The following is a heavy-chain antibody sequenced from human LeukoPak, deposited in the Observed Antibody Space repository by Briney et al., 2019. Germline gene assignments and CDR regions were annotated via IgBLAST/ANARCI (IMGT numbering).Heavy chain of an antibody. D-gene: IGHD3-3*01. V-gene: IGHV1-18*01. CDR1: AFTITNYG. CDR3: AREGFTVFGAVVNYYYSGMDV. Sequence: ASVKVSCKASAFTITNYGISVVRQAPEQGLEWMGWISAYNGNTNYAQKLQDRVTLTTDTSTSTAYMELRSLRSDDTAVYYCAREGFTVFGAVVNYYYSGMDVWGQGTTVTVSS. J-gene: IGHJ6*02. CDR2: ISAYNGNT.